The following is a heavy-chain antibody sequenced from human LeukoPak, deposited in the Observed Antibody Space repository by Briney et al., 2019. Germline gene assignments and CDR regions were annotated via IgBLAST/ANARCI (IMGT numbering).Heavy chain of an antibody. D-gene: IGHD6-13*01. CDR2: IYYSGST. J-gene: IGHJ4*02. V-gene: IGHV4-59*01. CDR3: ARGTGIAAAGAIDY. Sequence: SETLSLTYIVSGGSISSYYWSWIRQPPGKGLEWIGYIYYSGSTNYNPSLKSRVTISVDTSKNQFSLKLSSVTAADTAVYYCARGTGIAAAGAIDYWGQGTLVTVSS. CDR1: GGSISSYY.